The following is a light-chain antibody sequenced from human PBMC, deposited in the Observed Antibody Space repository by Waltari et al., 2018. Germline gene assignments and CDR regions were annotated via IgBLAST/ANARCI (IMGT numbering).Light chain of an antibody. CDR1: QMVSSN. CDR2: GAS. V-gene: IGKV3-15*01. CDR3: QQYNNWPRT. J-gene: IGKJ1*01. Sequence: EIVMTQSPATLSVSPGERATLSCRASQMVSSNLAWYQQKPGQAPRPLIYGASTKANGIPAKFRCRGSGTEFTLTISSLQSEDFAVYYCQQYNNWPRTFGQGTKVEIK.